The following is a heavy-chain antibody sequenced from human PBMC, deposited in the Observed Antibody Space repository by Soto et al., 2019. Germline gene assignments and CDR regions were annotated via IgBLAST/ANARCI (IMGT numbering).Heavy chain of an antibody. J-gene: IGHJ5*02. D-gene: IGHD3-10*01. CDR2: IYHSGST. CDR1: GGSISSGGYS. CDR3: ARQYYYGSGSLNWFDP. V-gene: IGHV4-30-2*01. Sequence: SETLSLTCAVSGGSISSGGYSWSWIRQPPGKGLEWIGYIYHSGSTYYNPSLKSRVTISVDRSENQFSLKLSSVTAADTAVYYCARQYYYGSGSLNWFDPWGQGTLVTVSS.